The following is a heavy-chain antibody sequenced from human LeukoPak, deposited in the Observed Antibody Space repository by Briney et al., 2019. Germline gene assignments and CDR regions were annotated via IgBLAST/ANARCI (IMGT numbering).Heavy chain of an antibody. J-gene: IGHJ5*02. CDR2: IYTSGST. D-gene: IGHD3-22*01. CDR3: ARGVHVRKYDSNENCFDP. V-gene: IGHV4-61*02. Sequence: TLSLTCTVSGGSISSGIYYWSWIRQPAGKGLEWIGRIYTSGSTHYTPSLTSRVTISVDTSKYQLSLRLSSVTAADTAVYYCARGVHVRKYDSNENCFDPWGQGTLVTVSS. CDR1: GGSISSGIYY.